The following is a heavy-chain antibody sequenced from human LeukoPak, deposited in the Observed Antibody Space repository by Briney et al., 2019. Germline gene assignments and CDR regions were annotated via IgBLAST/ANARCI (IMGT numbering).Heavy chain of an antibody. V-gene: IGHV3-74*01. CDR1: GFTFSPYW. CDR2: INGDGTTT. CDR3: ARGTALQDY. Sequence: GGSLRLSCAASGFTFSPYWMHWVRQAPGKGLVWVSHINGDGTTTTYADSVKGRFTISRDNAQNTLYLQMNSLRAEDTAVYYCARGTALQDYWGQGPLVTVSS. D-gene: IGHD2/OR15-2a*01. J-gene: IGHJ4*02.